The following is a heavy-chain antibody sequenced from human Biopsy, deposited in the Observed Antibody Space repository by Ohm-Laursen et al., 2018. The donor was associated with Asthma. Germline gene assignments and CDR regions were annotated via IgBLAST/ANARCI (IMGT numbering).Heavy chain of an antibody. V-gene: IGHV4-59*08. J-gene: IGHJ3*01. D-gene: IGHD6-13*01. Sequence: GTLSLTCGVSGDSISSYHWSWIRQPPGKGLEWIGYVFYGGATNYNPSLKSRVTVSLDTSKNQFSLKLRSVTAADTAVYHCARWYSTYDAFDFWGQGTMVTVSS. CDR1: GDSISSYH. CDR2: VFYGGAT. CDR3: ARWYSTYDAFDF.